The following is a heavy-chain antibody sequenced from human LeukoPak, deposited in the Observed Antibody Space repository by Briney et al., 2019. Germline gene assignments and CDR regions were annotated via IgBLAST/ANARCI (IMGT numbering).Heavy chain of an antibody. CDR3: AREQPTPRLGNPFDY. CDR1: GFTVSSNY. V-gene: IGHV3-66*01. J-gene: IGHJ4*02. CDR2: IYSGGST. Sequence: GGSLRLSCAASGFTVSSNYMSWVRQAPGKGLEWVSVIYSGGSTYYADSVKGRFTISRDNSKNTLYLQMNSLRAEDTAVYYCAREQPTPRLGNPFDYWGQETLVTVSS. D-gene: IGHD3-9*01.